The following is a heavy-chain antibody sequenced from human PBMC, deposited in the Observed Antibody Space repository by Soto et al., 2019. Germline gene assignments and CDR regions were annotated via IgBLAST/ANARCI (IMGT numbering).Heavy chain of an antibody. J-gene: IGHJ4*02. D-gene: IGHD3-22*01. V-gene: IGHV4-4*02. CDR3: ATYYDTSGYRFDY. CDR1: GGSISNSNW. Sequence: SETLSLTCTVSGGSISNSNWWSWLRQPPGKGLEWIGEIYHSGSTNCNPSLKSRVTISVDRSKNHFSLELSSVTAADTAVYYCATYYDTSGYRFDYWGQGTLVTVSS. CDR2: IYHSGST.